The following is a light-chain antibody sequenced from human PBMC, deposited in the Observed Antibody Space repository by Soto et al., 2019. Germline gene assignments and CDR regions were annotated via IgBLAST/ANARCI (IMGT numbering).Light chain of an antibody. J-gene: IGKJ2*01. CDR3: QQYGSSPVT. V-gene: IGKV3-20*01. CDR2: GAS. CDR1: QSVSSSY. Sequence: EIVLTQSPGTLSLSPGERATLSCRASQSVSSSYLAWYQQKPGQAPRLLIYGASSRATGIPDRFSGGGSGTDFTLTISRLEPEDFAVYYCQQYGSSPVTFGQGTKLEIK.